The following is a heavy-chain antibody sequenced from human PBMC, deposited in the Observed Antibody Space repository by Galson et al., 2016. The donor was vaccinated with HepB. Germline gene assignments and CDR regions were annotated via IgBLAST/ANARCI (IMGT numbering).Heavy chain of an antibody. D-gene: IGHD4/OR15-4a*01. CDR2: IDSDDDK. Sequence: PALVKPTQTLTLTCTFSGFSLSASGMCVSWIRQPPGKALEWLALIDSDDDKYYNTSLKTRITISRDIAKNQVVLEMTNMDPVDTATYYCARSSLWCQEFDYWGQGALVTVSS. J-gene: IGHJ4*02. V-gene: IGHV2-70*01. CDR1: GFSLSASGMC. CDR3: ARSSLWCQEFDY.